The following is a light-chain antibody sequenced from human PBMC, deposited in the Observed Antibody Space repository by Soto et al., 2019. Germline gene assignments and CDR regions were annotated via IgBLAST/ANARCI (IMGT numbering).Light chain of an antibody. CDR2: GNS. CDR1: SSNIGAGYD. CDR3: QSYDSSLSGSYV. V-gene: IGLV1-40*01. J-gene: IGLJ1*01. Sequence: QSVLTQPPSVSGAPGQRVTISCTGSSSNIGAGYDVRWYQQLPGTAPKLLIYGNSNRPSGVPDRFSGSKSGTSASLAITGLQAEDEADYYCQSYDSSLSGSYVFGTGTKVTDL.